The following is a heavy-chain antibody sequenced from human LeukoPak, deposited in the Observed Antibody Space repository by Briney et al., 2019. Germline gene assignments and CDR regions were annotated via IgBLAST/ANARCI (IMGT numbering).Heavy chain of an antibody. V-gene: IGHV4-59*01. CDR3: ARDREVYSSGLRAFDI. CDR1: GGSISSYY. J-gene: IGHJ3*02. Sequence: SETLSLTCTVSGGSISSYYWSWIRQPPGKGLEWIGYIYYSGSTNYNPSLKSRVTISVDTSKNQFSLKLSSVTAADTAVYYCARDREVYSSGLRAFDIWGQGTMVTVSS. D-gene: IGHD6-19*01. CDR2: IYYSGST.